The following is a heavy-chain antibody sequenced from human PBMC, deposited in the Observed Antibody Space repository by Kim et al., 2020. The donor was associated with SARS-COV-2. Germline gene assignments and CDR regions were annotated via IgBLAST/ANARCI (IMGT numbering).Heavy chain of an antibody. CDR2: ISYDGSNK. CDR3: ARDAPEGGSYHFDY. CDR1: GFTFSSYA. Sequence: GGSLRLSCAASGFTFSSYAMHWVRQAPGKGLEWVAVISYDGSNKYYADSVKGRFTISRDNSKNTLYLQMNSLRAEDTAVYYCARDAPEGGSYHFDYWGQGTLVTVSS. J-gene: IGHJ4*02. V-gene: IGHV3-30*04. D-gene: IGHD1-26*01.